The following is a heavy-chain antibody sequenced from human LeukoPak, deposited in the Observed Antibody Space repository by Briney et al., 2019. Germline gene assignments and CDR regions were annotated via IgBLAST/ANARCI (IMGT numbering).Heavy chain of an antibody. J-gene: IGHJ4*02. D-gene: IGHD3-3*01. CDR3: ARGQSGPFDY. CDR1: GGSISSSSYY. Sequence: KPSETLSLTCTVSGGSISSSSYYWGWIRQPPGKGLEWIGSIYYSGSTYYNPSLKSRVIISVDTSKNQFSLKVSSVTAADTAVYYCARGQSGPFDYWGQGTLVTVSS. CDR2: IYYSGST. V-gene: IGHV4-39*07.